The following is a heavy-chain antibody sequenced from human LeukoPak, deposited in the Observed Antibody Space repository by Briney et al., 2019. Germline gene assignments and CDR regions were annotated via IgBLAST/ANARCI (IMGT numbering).Heavy chain of an antibody. D-gene: IGHD2-2*01. J-gene: IGHJ6*03. CDR1: GFTFSSYA. Sequence: GGSLRLSCAASGFTFSSYAMSWVRQAPGKGLEWVSAISGSGGSTYYADSVKGRFTISRDNSKNTLYLQMNSLRAEDTAVYYCAIRSPRYCSSTSCYYMDFWGKGTTVTVSS. V-gene: IGHV3-23*01. CDR3: AIRSPRYCSSTSCYYMDF. CDR2: ISGSGGST.